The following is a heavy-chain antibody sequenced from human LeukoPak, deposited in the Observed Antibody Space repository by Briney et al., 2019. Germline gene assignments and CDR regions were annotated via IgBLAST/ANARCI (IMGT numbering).Heavy chain of an antibody. CDR3: ARESNSGYYLSY. V-gene: IGHV3-66*01. CDR1: GFTVSTNY. Sequence: GGSLRLSCAASGFTVSTNYMSWVRQAPGKGLEWVSVIYSGGRTYYADSVKGRFTISRDKSKDTLYLQMNSLRAEDTAVYYCARESNSGYYLSYWGQGTLVTVSS. J-gene: IGHJ4*02. CDR2: IYSGGRT. D-gene: IGHD3-22*01.